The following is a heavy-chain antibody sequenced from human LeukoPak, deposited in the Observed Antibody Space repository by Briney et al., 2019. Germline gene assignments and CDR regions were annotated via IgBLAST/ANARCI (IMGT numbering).Heavy chain of an antibody. Sequence: SETLSLTCTVSGGSISSYYWSWIRQPPGKGLEWIGEINHSGSTNYNPSLKSRVTISVDTSKNQFSLKVTSVTAADTAVYYCARSKDILTGYCFDYWGQGTLVTVSS. D-gene: IGHD3-9*01. CDR2: INHSGST. CDR3: ARSKDILTGYCFDY. V-gene: IGHV4-34*01. CDR1: GGSISSYY. J-gene: IGHJ4*02.